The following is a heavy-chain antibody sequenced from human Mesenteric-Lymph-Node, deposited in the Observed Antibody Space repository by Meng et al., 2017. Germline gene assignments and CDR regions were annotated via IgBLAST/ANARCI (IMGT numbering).Heavy chain of an antibody. CDR3: ARDLDIVVVGYGMDV. J-gene: IGHJ6*02. CDR1: GYTFTGYY. Sequence: ASVKVSCKASGYTFTGYYMHWVRQAPGQGLEWMGRINPNSGSTNYAQKFQGRVTMTRDTSISTAYMELNRLRSDDTAVYYCARDLDIVVVGYGMDVWGQGTTVTVSS. CDR2: INPNSGST. V-gene: IGHV1-2*06. D-gene: IGHD2-15*01.